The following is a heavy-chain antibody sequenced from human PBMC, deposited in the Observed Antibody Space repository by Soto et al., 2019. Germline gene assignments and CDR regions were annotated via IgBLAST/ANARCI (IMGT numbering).Heavy chain of an antibody. V-gene: IGHV1-18*01. Sequence: QVQLVQSGAEVKKPGASVKVSCKASGYTFTSYCISWVRQAPGQGLEWMGWISAYNGNTNYAQKLQGRVTMTTDTSTLTASMELRSLRSDDTSVYYCAVLDDSRGWFDPWGQGTLVPVSS. CDR2: ISAYNGNT. CDR3: AVLDDSRGWFDP. CDR1: GYTFTSYC. D-gene: IGHD2-15*01. J-gene: IGHJ5*02.